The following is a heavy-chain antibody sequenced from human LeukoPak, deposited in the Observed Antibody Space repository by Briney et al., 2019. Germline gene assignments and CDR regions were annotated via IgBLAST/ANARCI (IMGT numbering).Heavy chain of an antibody. CDR2: FNPNSGGT. V-gene: IGHV1-2*06. D-gene: IGHD3-3*01. J-gene: IGHJ5*02. Sequence: ASVKVSCKASGYTFTGYYMHWVRQAPGQGLEWMGRFNPNSGGTNYAQKFQGRVTMTRDTSISTAYMELSSLRSEDTAVYYCARGGHSTYYDFWSGYYPLMTGFDPWGQGTLVTVSS. CDR1: GYTFTGYY. CDR3: ARGGHSTYYDFWSGYYPLMTGFDP.